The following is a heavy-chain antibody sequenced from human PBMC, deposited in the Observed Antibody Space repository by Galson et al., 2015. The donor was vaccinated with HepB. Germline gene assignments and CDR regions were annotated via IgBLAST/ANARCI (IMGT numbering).Heavy chain of an antibody. CDR1: GFTFSSYA. D-gene: IGHD3-9*01. J-gene: IGHJ4*02. Sequence: SLRLSCAASGFTFSSYAMHWVRQAPGKGLEYVSAISSNGGSTYYADSVKGRFTISRDNSKNTLYLQMSSLRAEDTAVYYRVKEDDILTGYYLFDYWGQGTLVTVSS. CDR3: VKEDDILTGYYLFDY. CDR2: ISSNGGST. V-gene: IGHV3-64D*06.